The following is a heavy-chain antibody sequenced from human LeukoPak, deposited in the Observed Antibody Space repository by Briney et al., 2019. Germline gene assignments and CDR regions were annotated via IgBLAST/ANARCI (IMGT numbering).Heavy chain of an antibody. Sequence: ASVKVSCKASGYTFTSYGISWVRQAPGQGLEWMGWISAYNGNTNYAQKLQGRVTMTADTSTSTAYMELRSLRSDDTAVYYCAREDIAAAGTRGGWFDPWGQGTLVTVSS. V-gene: IGHV1-18*01. J-gene: IGHJ5*02. CDR2: ISAYNGNT. D-gene: IGHD6-13*01. CDR3: AREDIAAAGTRGGWFDP. CDR1: GYTFTSYG.